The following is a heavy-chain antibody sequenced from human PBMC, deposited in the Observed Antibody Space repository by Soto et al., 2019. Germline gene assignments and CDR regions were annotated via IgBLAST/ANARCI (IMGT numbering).Heavy chain of an antibody. CDR2: IYYSGST. CDR1: GGSISSGDYY. J-gene: IGHJ4*02. Sequence: QVQLQESGPGLVKPSQTLSLTCTVSGGSISSGDYYWIWIRQPPGKGLEWIGYIYYSGSTYYNPSLNSRVTISVDTSKNQFSLKLSSVTAADMAVYYCARAQGSGFLVSWGQGTLVTVSS. CDR3: ARAQGSGFLVS. V-gene: IGHV4-30-4*01. D-gene: IGHD3-10*01.